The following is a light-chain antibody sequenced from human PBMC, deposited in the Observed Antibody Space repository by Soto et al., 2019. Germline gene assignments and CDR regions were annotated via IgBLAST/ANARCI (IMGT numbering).Light chain of an antibody. J-gene: IGKJ1*01. CDR2: GAS. CDR1: QSDGSSY. Sequence: EIVLTQSPGTLSLSPGERATLSCRASQSDGSSYLAWYLKKPGQAPRLLIYGASDMATGIPDRFSGSGSGTDFALIISTLEPDDFALYYCQRYGNSPWTVGHGTKVEFK. V-gene: IGKV3-20*01. CDR3: QRYGNSPWT.